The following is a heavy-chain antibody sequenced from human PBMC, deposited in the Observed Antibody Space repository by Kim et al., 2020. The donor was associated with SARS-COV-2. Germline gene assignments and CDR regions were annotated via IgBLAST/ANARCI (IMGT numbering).Heavy chain of an antibody. Sequence: YADSVKGRFTISRDNSKNTLYLQMNSLRAEDTAVYYCATSTGSKGEYFDYWGQGTLVTVSS. D-gene: IGHD1-1*01. CDR3: ATSTGSKGEYFDY. V-gene: IGHV3-33*01. J-gene: IGHJ4*02.